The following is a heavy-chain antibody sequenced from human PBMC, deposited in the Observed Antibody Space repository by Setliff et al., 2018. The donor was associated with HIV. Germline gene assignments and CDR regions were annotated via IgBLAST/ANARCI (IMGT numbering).Heavy chain of an antibody. CDR1: GGTFRNYA. Sequence: SVKVSCKASGGTFRNYAISWVRQAPGQGLEWMGGIIRIFGSTKYAQKFLGRVIITADESTNTVEMELSSLRSEDTAVYFCARSGSYYSPFDYWGQGTLVTAPQ. CDR2: IIRIFGST. CDR3: ARSGSYYSPFDY. V-gene: IGHV1-69*13. J-gene: IGHJ4*02. D-gene: IGHD3-10*01.